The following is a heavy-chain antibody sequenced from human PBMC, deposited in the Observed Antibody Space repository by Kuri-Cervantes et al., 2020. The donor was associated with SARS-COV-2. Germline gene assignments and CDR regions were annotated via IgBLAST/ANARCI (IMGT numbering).Heavy chain of an antibody. D-gene: IGHD3/OR15-3a*01. J-gene: IGHJ1*01. CDR2: INHRGVT. CDR1: GFTVSSNY. V-gene: IGHV4-34*08. CDR3: AVKPYFGPLD. Sequence: ESLKISCAASGFTVSSNYMSWVRQAPGKGLEWVGEINHRGVTNYNPSLGSRVRISADTAKNQFSLRLTSMTDADTAKYFCAVKPYFGPLDWGQGTVVTVSS.